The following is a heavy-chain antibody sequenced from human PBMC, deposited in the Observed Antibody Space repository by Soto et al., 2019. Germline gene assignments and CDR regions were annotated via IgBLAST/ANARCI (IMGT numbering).Heavy chain of an antibody. J-gene: IGHJ3*02. CDR2: IYYSGST. D-gene: IGHD3-10*01. CDR1: GGSISSYY. V-gene: IGHV4-59*08. CDR3: ARHDPMVRGEDAFDI. Sequence: QVQLQESGPGLVKPSETLSLTCTVSGGSISSYYWSWIRQPPGKGLEWIGYIYYSGSTNYNPSLKSRVTISVDTSKNQFSLKLSSVTAADTAVYYCARHDPMVRGEDAFDIWGQGTMVTVSS.